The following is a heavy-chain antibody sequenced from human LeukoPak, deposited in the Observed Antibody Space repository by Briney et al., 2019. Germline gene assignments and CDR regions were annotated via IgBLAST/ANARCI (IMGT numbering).Heavy chain of an antibody. CDR1: GFTFSDYY. V-gene: IGHV3-11*01. J-gene: IGHJ4*02. CDR2: ISSSGSTI. Sequence: GGSLRLSCAASGFTFSDYYMSWVRQAPGKGLEWVSYISSSGSTIYYADSVKGRFTISRDNAKNSLYLQMNSLRAEDTAVYYCARDRRWIVVVPAAPLDYWGQGTLVTVSS. D-gene: IGHD2-2*01. CDR3: ARDRRWIVVVPAAPLDY.